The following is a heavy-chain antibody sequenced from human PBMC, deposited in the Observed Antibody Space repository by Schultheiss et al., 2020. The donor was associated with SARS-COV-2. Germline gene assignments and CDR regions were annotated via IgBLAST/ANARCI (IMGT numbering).Heavy chain of an antibody. CDR3: ARGNTQLRTWFHP. CDR2: INHSGST. CDR1: GGSFSDYS. V-gene: IGHV4-34*01. D-gene: IGHD3-3*01. J-gene: IGHJ5*02. Sequence: SQTLSPTCAVYGGSFSDYSWSWIRQPPGKGLEWIGEINHSGSTNYNPSLKSRVTISVDTSKNQFSLKLSSVTAADTAVYYCARGNTQLRTWFHPWGQGTLVTVSS.